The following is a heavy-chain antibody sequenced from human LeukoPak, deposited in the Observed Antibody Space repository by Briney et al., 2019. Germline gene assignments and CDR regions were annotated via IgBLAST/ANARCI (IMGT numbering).Heavy chain of an antibody. CDR2: ISVSGGST. Sequence: PGGSLRLSCAASGFPFSSYAMSWGGRAPGKGLEWGSAISVSGGSTYYADSVKGRFTISRDNSKITLYLQMNSLRAENTAVYYCAKHHYDSSGYYSDCFDYCGQGTLVTVSS. CDR1: GFPFSSYA. D-gene: IGHD3-22*01. V-gene: IGHV3-23*01. CDR3: AKHHYDSSGYYSDCFDY. J-gene: IGHJ4*02.